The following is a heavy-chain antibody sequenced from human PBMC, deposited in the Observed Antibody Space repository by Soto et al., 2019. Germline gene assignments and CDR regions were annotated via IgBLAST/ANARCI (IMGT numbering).Heavy chain of an antibody. Sequence: QVQLLQSGAEVKKPGASVKVSCKASGYTFTSYGISWVRQAPGQGLEWMGCISAYNGNTNYAQKLQGRVTMTTDTSTSTAYMEMRSLRSDDTAVYYCARPYYDYVWGSYRLRGMDVWGQGTTVTVSS. V-gene: IGHV1-18*04. D-gene: IGHD3-16*02. J-gene: IGHJ6*02. CDR3: ARPYYDYVWGSYRLRGMDV. CDR1: GYTFTSYG. CDR2: ISAYNGNT.